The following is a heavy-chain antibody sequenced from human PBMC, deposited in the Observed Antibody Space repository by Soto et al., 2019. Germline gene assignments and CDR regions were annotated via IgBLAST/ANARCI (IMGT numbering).Heavy chain of an antibody. CDR2: ISGSGGST. CDR1: GFTSSSYA. Sequence: GGSLRPSWAAAGFTSSSYAMSWVRQAAGKWLEWVSAISGSGGSTYYADSAKGRFTISRDNSKNTLYVQMNSLRAEDTAVYYCAKAGGYSYSYYFYYGMDVWGQGTTVTVSS. D-gene: IGHD5-18*01. CDR3: AKAGGYSYSYYFYYGMDV. V-gene: IGHV3-23*01. J-gene: IGHJ6*02.